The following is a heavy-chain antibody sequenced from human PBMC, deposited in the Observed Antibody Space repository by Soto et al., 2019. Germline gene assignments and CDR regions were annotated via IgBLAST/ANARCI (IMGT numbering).Heavy chain of an antibody. CDR2: ISSSSSYT. Sequence: QVQLVESGGGLVKPGGSLRLSCAASGFTFSDYYMSWIRQAPGKGLEWVSYISSSSSYTNYADSVKGRFTISRDNAKNSLYLQMNSLRAEDTAVYYCASTVSSWYPPVSWGQGTLVTVSS. D-gene: IGHD6-13*01. CDR1: GFTFSDYY. J-gene: IGHJ5*02. CDR3: ASTVSSWYPPVS. V-gene: IGHV3-11*06.